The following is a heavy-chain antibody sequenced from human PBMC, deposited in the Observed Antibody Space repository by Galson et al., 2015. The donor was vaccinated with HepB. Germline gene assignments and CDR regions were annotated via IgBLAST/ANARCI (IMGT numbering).Heavy chain of an antibody. D-gene: IGHD5-18*01. J-gene: IGHJ4*02. V-gene: IGHV5-10-1*01. CDR1: GYSFTGYW. CDR3: ARNLYTYGFFNY. CDR2: IDPTDSST. Sequence: QSGAEVKKPGESLRISCKASGYSFTGYWIGWVRQMPGKGLEWMGTIDPTDSSTTYSPSFQGRVTISADKSISTAYLQWNSLRASDTAIYYCARNLYTYGFFNYWGQGSLVTVSS.